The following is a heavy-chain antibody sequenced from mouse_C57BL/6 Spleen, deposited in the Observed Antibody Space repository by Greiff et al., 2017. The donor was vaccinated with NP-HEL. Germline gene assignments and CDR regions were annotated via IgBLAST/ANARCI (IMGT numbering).Heavy chain of an antibody. CDR1: GFTFSSYA. V-gene: IGHV5-4*01. D-gene: IGHD4-1*01. CDR2: ISDGGSYT. Sequence: EVQVVESGGGLVKPGGSLKLSCAASGFTFSSYAMSWVRQTPDKRLEWVATISDGGSYTYYPDNVKGRFTISRDNAKNNLYLQMSHLKSEDTAMYYCARDRWVDYWGQGTTLTVSS. J-gene: IGHJ2*01. CDR3: ARDRWVDY.